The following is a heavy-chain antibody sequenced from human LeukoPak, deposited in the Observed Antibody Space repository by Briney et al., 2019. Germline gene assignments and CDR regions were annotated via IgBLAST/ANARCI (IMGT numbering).Heavy chain of an antibody. J-gene: IGHJ6*02. Sequence: PGGSLRLSCVASGVTSRNSWMHWVCQAPGKGLVWVSRITIDGSSTTYADSVKGRFTISRDSAKNTLYLQMNSLRAEDTAVYYCTRDRFYAMDAWGQGTTVTVSS. CDR2: ITIDGSST. CDR3: TRDRFYAMDA. V-gene: IGHV3-74*03. CDR1: GVTSRNSW.